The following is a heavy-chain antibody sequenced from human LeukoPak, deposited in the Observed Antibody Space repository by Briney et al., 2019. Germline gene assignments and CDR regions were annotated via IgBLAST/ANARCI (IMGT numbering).Heavy chain of an antibody. V-gene: IGHV1-18*01. CDR3: ARDAPWGTMVPYYYYYGMDV. Sequence: GASVKVSCKASGYTFTSYGISWVRQAPGQGLEWMGWISAYNGNTNYAQKLQGRVTMTTDTSTSTAYMELRSLRSDDTAVYYCARDAPWGTMVPYYYYYGMDVWGQGTTVTVSS. CDR2: ISAYNGNT. CDR1: GYTFTSYG. J-gene: IGHJ6*02. D-gene: IGHD3-10*01.